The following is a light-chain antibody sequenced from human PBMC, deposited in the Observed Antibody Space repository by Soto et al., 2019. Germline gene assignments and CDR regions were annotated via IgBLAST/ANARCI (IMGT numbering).Light chain of an antibody. J-gene: IGKJ1*01. CDR3: HQYYSSGT. V-gene: IGKV3D-15*01. CDR2: GAS. Sequence: IVVSQSPATLSVSPGERATLSCRASQSVSSNLAWYQQKPGQAPRLLIYGASTRATGIPDRFSGSGSGTDFTLTIDRLEPEDFAVYYCHQYYSSGTFGQGTKVDIK. CDR1: QSVSSN.